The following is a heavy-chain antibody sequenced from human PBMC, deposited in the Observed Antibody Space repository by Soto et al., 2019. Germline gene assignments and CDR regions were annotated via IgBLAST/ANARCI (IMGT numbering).Heavy chain of an antibody. Sequence: EPLSLTCTVSGGSISSYYWSWIRQPPGKGLEWIGYIYYSGSTNYNPSLKSRVTISVDTSKNQFSLKLSSVTAADTAVYYCAEGIQLWHFDYWGQGTLVTVSS. CDR2: IYYSGST. D-gene: IGHD5-18*01. CDR3: AEGIQLWHFDY. CDR1: GGSISSYY. V-gene: IGHV4-59*01. J-gene: IGHJ4*02.